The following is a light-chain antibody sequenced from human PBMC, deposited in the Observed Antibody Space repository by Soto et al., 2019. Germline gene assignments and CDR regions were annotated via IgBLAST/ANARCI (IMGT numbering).Light chain of an antibody. CDR1: SSDVGGYNY. Sequence: QSALTQPASVSGSPGQSITISCTGTSSDVGGYNYVSWYQQHPGKAPKLMIYDVSNRPSGVSNRFSGSKSCNTASLTISGLQAEDESDYDCSSYTSSSTPVVFGGGTKLTVL. CDR2: DVS. V-gene: IGLV2-14*01. CDR3: SSYTSSSTPVV. J-gene: IGLJ2*01.